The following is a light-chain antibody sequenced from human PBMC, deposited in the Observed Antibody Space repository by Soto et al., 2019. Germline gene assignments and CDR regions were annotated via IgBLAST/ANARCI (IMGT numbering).Light chain of an antibody. CDR2: GAS. CDR1: QSVSTNY. CDR3: QQYVSSPLP. V-gene: IGKV3-20*01. J-gene: IGKJ4*01. Sequence: EIVLTQSPGTLSLSPGEGATLSCRASQSVSTNYLAWYQQKPGQAPRLVISGASSRATAIPDRFSGSGSGTDFTLTISRLEPEDFAVYYCQQYVSSPLPFGGGTKVEIK.